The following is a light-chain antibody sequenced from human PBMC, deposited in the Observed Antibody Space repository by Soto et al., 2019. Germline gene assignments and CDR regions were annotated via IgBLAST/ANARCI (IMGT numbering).Light chain of an antibody. J-gene: IGKJ4*01. CDR2: LGS. CDR1: QSLLHSNGYNY. V-gene: IGKV2-28*01. Sequence: DIVMIQSPLALPVTPGEPASISCRSSQSLLHSNGYNYLDWYLQQPGQSPQLLIFLGSNRASGVTVRFSGSGSGTDFTLKISRVEAGDVGIYYCMQSLQAPQLTFGGGTRVEIK. CDR3: MQSLQAPQLT.